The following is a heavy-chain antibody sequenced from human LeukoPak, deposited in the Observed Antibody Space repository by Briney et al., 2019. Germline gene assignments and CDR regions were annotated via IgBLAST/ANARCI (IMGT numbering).Heavy chain of an antibody. V-gene: IGHV3-48*03. D-gene: IGHD4-23*01. Sequence: PGGSLRLSCAASGFTFSTYEMNWVRQAPGKGLEWVSYISSSGGTIYYADSVKGRFTISRDNAKTSLYLQMNSLRAEDTAVYYCARDLRHPVGGTSYWGQGTLVTVSS. CDR3: ARDLRHPVGGTSY. CDR1: GFTFSTYE. CDR2: ISSSGGTI. J-gene: IGHJ4*02.